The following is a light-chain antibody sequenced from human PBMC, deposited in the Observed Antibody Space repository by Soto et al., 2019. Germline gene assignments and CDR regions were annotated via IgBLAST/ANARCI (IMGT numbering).Light chain of an antibody. Sequence: IVLTQSPGTLSVSPGERVILSCRASQTLRNKLAWYQQKPGQAPRLLIYGGFTRATGIPARFSGSGSGTEFTLTINSLQSEDFALYYCQQHNAWPLNFVPGTKLDLK. CDR1: QTLRNK. J-gene: IGKJ3*01. V-gene: IGKV3-15*01. CDR2: GGF. CDR3: QQHNAWPLN.